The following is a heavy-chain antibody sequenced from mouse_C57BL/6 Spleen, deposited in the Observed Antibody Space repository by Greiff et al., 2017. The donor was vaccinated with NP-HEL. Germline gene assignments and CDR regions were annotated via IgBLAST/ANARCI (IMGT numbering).Heavy chain of an antibody. V-gene: IGHV5-17*01. CDR1: GFTFSDYG. CDR3: ARTGNYRYYAMDY. Sequence: EVQRVESGGGLVKPGGSLKLSCAASGFTFSDYGMHWVRQAPEKGLEWVAYISSGSSTIYYADTVKGRFTISRDNAKNTLFLQMTSLRSEDTAMYYCARTGNYRYYAMDYWGQGTSVTVSS. CDR2: ISSGSSTI. J-gene: IGHJ4*01. D-gene: IGHD2-1*01.